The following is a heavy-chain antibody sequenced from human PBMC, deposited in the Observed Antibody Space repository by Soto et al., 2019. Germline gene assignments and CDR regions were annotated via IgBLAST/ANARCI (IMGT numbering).Heavy chain of an antibody. CDR3: ARGAFDSRVWFGLFDY. Sequence: QVQLVQSGAEVKKPGSSVKVSCKASGGTFSSYAISWVRQAPGQGLEWMGGIIPIFGTANYAQKFQGRVTINADNSTSTAYMELSSLRSEDTAVYYCARGAFDSRVWFGLFDYWGQGTLVTVSS. D-gene: IGHD6-19*01. CDR1: GGTFSSYA. J-gene: IGHJ4*02. CDR2: IIPIFGTA. V-gene: IGHV1-69*06.